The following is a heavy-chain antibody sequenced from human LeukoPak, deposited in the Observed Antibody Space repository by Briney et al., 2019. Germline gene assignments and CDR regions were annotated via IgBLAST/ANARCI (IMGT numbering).Heavy chain of an antibody. V-gene: IGHV4-34*01. CDR3: ARSQRNHFDY. CDR1: GGSFSGYY. D-gene: IGHD1-14*01. CDR2: INHSGST. Sequence: SETLSLTCAVYGGSFSGYYWSWIRQPPGKGLEWIGEINHSGSTNYNPSLKSRVTISVDTSKNQFSLKLSSVTAADTAVYYCARSQRNHFDYWGQGTLVTVSS. J-gene: IGHJ4*02.